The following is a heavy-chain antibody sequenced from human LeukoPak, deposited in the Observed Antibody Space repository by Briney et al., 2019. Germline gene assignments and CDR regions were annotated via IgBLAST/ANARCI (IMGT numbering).Heavy chain of an antibody. D-gene: IGHD6-19*01. CDR3: ARRRAVAGRTLDY. Sequence: PSETLSLTCAVYGGSFSGYYWSWIRQPPGKGREWIGEINHSGSTNYNPSLKSRVTISVDTSKNQFSLKLSSVTAADTAVYYCARRRAVAGRTLDYWGQGTLVTVSS. V-gene: IGHV4-34*01. CDR1: GGSFSGYY. J-gene: IGHJ4*02. CDR2: INHSGST.